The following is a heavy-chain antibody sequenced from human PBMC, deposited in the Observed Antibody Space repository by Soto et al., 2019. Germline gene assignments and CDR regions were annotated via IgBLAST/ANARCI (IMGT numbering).Heavy chain of an antibody. V-gene: IGHV1-46*01. CDR3: ARELPHYGMDV. Sequence: QVQLVQSGAEVKKPGASVKVSCKASGYTFTSYYMHWVRQAPGQGLEWMGIINPSGGSTSYAQKFQGRVTMTRDTSTSTVYVELSSLRSEDTAVYYCARELPHYGMDVWGQGTTVTVSS. CDR1: GYTFTSYY. CDR2: INPSGGST. J-gene: IGHJ6*02. D-gene: IGHD2-15*01.